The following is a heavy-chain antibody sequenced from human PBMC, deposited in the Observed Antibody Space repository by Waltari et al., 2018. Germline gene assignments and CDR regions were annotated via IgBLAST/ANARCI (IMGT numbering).Heavy chain of an antibody. V-gene: IGHV3-74*01. D-gene: IGHD3-10*01. CDR1: GFTFSSYW. J-gene: IGHJ4*02. CDR2: INSDGSDT. Sequence: EVQLVESGGGLVQPGGSLRLSCAASGFTFSSYWMYWVRQAPGKGLVWVSRINSDGSDTRYADSVTGRFTISRDNAKNTLYLQMNSLRAEDTAVYYCAKDRYYGSGSPYYFDYWGQGTLVTVSS. CDR3: AKDRYYGSGSPYYFDY.